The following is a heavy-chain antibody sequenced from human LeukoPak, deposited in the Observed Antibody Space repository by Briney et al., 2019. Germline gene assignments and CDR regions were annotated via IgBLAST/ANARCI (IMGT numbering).Heavy chain of an antibody. CDR1: GFTFSSYG. CDR3: ARDPIGYSGYDYILRGGLFDY. Sequence: PGGSLRLSCAASGFTFSSYGMHWVRQAPGKGLEWVAFIRYDGSNKYYADSVKGRFTISRDNAKNSLYLQMNSLRAEDTAVYYCARDPIGYSGYDYILRGGLFDYWGQGTLVTVSS. CDR2: IRYDGSNK. V-gene: IGHV3-30*02. D-gene: IGHD5-12*01. J-gene: IGHJ4*02.